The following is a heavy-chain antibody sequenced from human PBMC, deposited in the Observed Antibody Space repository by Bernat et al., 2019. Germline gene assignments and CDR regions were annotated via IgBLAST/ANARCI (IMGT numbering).Heavy chain of an antibody. CDR3: AGMGGDYGDYLWFDY. V-gene: IGHV4-39*01. CDR1: GGSISSSSYY. J-gene: IGHJ4*02. Sequence: QLQLQESGPGLVKPSETLSLTCTVSGGSISSSSYYWGWIRQPPGKGLEWIGSIYYSGSTYYNPSLKSRVTISVDTSKNQFSLKLSSVTAADTAVYYCAGMGGDYGDYLWFDYWGQGTLVTVSS. CDR2: IYYSGST. D-gene: IGHD4-17*01.